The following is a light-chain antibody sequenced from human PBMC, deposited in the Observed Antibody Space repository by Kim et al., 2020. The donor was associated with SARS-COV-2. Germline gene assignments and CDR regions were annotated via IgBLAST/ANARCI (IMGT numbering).Light chain of an antibody. J-gene: IGLJ2*01. V-gene: IGLV2-14*03. Sequence: GQSTTTSCTGTSNDVGGYNDVSCYQQHPGKAPKLMFDDASKRPSVVSKRSAGSTSGNAALLTISGLHADDADYYYRSSDTSRTTRVFGGGTQLTVL. CDR3: SSDTSRTTRV. CDR1: SNDVGGYND. CDR2: DAS.